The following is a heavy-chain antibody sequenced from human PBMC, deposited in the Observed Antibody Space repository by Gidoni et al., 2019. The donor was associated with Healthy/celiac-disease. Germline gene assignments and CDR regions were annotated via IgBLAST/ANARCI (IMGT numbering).Heavy chain of an antibody. CDR2: ISGSGGST. D-gene: IGHD2-15*01. CDR1: GFTFSSYA. Sequence: EVQLLESGGGLVQPGGSLRPPCAASGFTFSSYAMGWVRQAPGKGREWVSAISGSGGSTYYADSVKGRFTISRDNAKNTLYLQMNSLRAEDTAVYYCAKGGYCSGGSFYWWDYWGQGTLVTVSS. CDR3: AKGGYCSGGSFYWWDY. J-gene: IGHJ4*02. V-gene: IGHV3-23*01.